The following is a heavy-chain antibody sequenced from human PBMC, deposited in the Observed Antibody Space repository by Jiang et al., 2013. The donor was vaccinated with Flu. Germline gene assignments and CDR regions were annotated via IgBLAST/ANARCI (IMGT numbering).Heavy chain of an antibody. D-gene: IGHD5-18*01. CDR3: VKEPQYSYGWDYFDF. J-gene: IGHJ4*02. CDR2: ISGSARST. CDR1: GFTFSNFA. Sequence: SLRLSCEASGFTFSNFAMSWVRQAPGKGLEWVSSISGSARSTYYADSVKGRFTISRDNSKNILYLQLNSLRADDTALYYCVKEPQYSYGWDYFDFWGQGTLVTVSS. V-gene: IGHV3-23*01.